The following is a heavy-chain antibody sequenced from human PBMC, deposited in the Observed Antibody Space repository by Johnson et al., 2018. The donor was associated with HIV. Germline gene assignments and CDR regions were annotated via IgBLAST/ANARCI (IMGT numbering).Heavy chain of an antibody. CDR1: GFTFSSYA. CDR3: ARSQIDAFDI. J-gene: IGHJ3*02. V-gene: IGHV3-66*01. CDR2: IYSGGST. Sequence: VQLVESGGGVVQPGRSLRLSCAASGFTFSSYAMHWVRQAPGKGLEWVSAIYSGGSTYYADSVKGRFTISRDNSKNTLYLQMNSLRAEDTAVYYCARSQIDAFDIWGQGTMVTVSS.